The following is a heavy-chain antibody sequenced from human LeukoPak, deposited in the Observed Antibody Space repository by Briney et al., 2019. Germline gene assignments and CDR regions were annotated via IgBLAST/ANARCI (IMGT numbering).Heavy chain of an antibody. Sequence: GGSLRLSCAASGFTFSSYGMHWVRQAPGKGLEWVSFIRYDGSNEYYADSVKGRFSISRDISKNTLYLQMNSLRAEDTAIYYCAKDGKTRNWNYFQAKPVYWGQGTLVTVSS. D-gene: IGHD1-7*01. CDR1: GFTFSSYG. CDR2: IRYDGSNE. V-gene: IGHV3-30*02. J-gene: IGHJ4*02. CDR3: AKDGKTRNWNYFQAKPVY.